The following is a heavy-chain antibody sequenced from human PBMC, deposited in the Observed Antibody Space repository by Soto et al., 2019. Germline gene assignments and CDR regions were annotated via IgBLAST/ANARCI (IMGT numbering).Heavy chain of an antibody. Sequence: SETLSLTCAVYGGSFSGYYWSWIRQPPGKGLEWIGEINHSGSTNYNPSLKSRVTISVDTSKNQFSLKLSSVTAADTAVYYCARVKDGSYFIDHWGQGTLVTVSS. D-gene: IGHD1-26*01. CDR1: GGSFSGYY. CDR3: ARVKDGSYFIDH. V-gene: IGHV4-34*01. CDR2: INHSGST. J-gene: IGHJ4*02.